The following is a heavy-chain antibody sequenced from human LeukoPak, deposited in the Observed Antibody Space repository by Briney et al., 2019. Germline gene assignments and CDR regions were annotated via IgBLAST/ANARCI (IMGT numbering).Heavy chain of an antibody. CDR2: ISFDGSNQ. CDR1: GFTFSSFG. Sequence: PGGSLRLSCAASGFTFSSFGMHWVRQAPGQGLEWVAVISFDGSNQYYADSVKGRFTIYRDNFKNTVYLQMNSLRAEETAVYYCAKSHPPTVTTEEGAYLQHWGQGTLVTVPS. CDR3: AKSHPPTVTTEEGAYLQH. J-gene: IGHJ1*01. V-gene: IGHV3-30*18. D-gene: IGHD4-17*01.